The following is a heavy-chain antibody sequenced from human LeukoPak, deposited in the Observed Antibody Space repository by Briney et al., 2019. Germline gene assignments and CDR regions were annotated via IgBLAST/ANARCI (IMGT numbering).Heavy chain of an antibody. V-gene: IGHV3-23*05. CDR3: AKEDGSAYYWYFDL. J-gene: IGHJ2*01. CDR2: IYGSGSGT. Sequence: PGGSLRLSCAASGFTFSSYAMSWVRQASGKGLEWVSGIYGSGSGTHYADSVKGRFTISRDNSKNTLYLEMNSLRAEDTALYYCAKEDGSAYYWYFDLWGRGTLVTVSS. CDR1: GFTFSSYA. D-gene: IGHD6-25*01.